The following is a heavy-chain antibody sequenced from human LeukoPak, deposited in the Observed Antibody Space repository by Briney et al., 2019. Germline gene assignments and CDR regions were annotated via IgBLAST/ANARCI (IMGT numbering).Heavy chain of an antibody. D-gene: IGHD4-17*01. CDR1: GGSISSGGYY. CDR2: IYYSGST. V-gene: IGHV4-31*03. Sequence: PSETLPLTCTVSGGSISSGGYYWSWIRQHPGKGLEWIGYIYYSGSTYYNPSLKSRVTISVDTSKNQFSLKLSSVTAADTAVYYCAGMDYGDYVDDFDYWGQGTLVTVSS. CDR3: AGMDYGDYVDDFDY. J-gene: IGHJ4*02.